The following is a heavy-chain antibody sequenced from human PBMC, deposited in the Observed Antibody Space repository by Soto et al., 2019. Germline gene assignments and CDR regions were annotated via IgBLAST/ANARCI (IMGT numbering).Heavy chain of an antibody. V-gene: IGHV1-18*01. Sequence: ASVKVSCKASGYTFTSYCISWVRQAPGQGLEWMGWISAYNGNTNYAQKLQGRVTMTTDTSTSTAYMELRSLRSDDTAVYYCARYLYGDYIPYFDYWGQGTLVTVSS. CDR2: ISAYNGNT. CDR3: ARYLYGDYIPYFDY. J-gene: IGHJ4*02. D-gene: IGHD4-17*01. CDR1: GYTFTSYC.